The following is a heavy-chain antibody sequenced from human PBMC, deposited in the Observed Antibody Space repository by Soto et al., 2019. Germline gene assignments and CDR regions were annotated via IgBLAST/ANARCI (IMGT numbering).Heavy chain of an antibody. J-gene: IGHJ3*02. CDR3: VRTIAVAGPDVFDM. CDR2: ILSDGSKQ. D-gene: IGHD6-19*01. V-gene: IGHV3-30-3*01. Sequence: GGSLRLSCAASRFTFSYYAMHWIRQAPGKGLEWMAVILSDGSKQYYAESVKGRFTISRDNSKSTLYLQMNSLRVEDTAVYYCVRTIAVAGPDVFDMWGQGTMVTVSS. CDR1: RFTFSYYA.